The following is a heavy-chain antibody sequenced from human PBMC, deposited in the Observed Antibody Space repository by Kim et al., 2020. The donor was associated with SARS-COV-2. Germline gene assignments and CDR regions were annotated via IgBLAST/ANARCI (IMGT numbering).Heavy chain of an antibody. D-gene: IGHD3-10*01. CDR3: ARDETPAAGGDY. Sequence: ASVKVSCKASGYTFTNFGISWVRQAPGQGLEWMGWISGYNANTNYAQKLQGRVTMTTDTSTSTAYMELRSLRSDDTAVYYCARDETPAAGGDYWGQGTLVTVSS. CDR1: GYTFTNFG. V-gene: IGHV1-18*01. J-gene: IGHJ4*02. CDR2: ISGYNANT.